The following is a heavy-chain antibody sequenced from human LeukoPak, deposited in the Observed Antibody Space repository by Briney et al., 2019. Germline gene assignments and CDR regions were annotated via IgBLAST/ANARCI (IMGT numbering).Heavy chain of an antibody. V-gene: IGHV4-59*08. J-gene: IGHJ4*02. D-gene: IGHD2-2*01. CDR3: ASLYCSSTSCYEVDY. CDR1: GGSISSYY. CDR2: IYYSGST. Sequence: SETLSLTCTVSGGSISSYYWSWIRQPPGKGLEWIGYIYYSGSTNYNPSLKSRVTISVDTSKNQFSLKLSSVTAADTAVYYCASLYCSSTSCYEVDYWDQGTLVTVSS.